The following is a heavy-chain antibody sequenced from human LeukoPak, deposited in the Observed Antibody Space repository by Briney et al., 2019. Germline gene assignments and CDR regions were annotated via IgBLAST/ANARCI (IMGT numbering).Heavy chain of an antibody. V-gene: IGHV4-59*01. J-gene: IGHJ4*02. CDR3: ARAPRAGGYRAAFDD. Sequence: KPSETLSLTCTVSGGSISSYYWSWLRRPPGKGLEWIGYIYYSGSTNYNPSLKSRVTISVDTSKNQFSLKLSSVTAADTAVYYGARAPRAGGYRAAFDDWGRGTLVTVSS. D-gene: IGHD3-16*02. CDR1: GGSISSYY. CDR2: IYYSGST.